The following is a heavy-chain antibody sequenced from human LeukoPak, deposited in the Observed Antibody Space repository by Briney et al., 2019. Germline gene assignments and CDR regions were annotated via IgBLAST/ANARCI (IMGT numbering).Heavy chain of an antibody. V-gene: IGHV3-15*01. Sequence: GGSLRLSCAASGFTFSNAWMSRVRQAPGKGLEWVGRIKSKTDGGTTDYAAPVKGRFTISRDDSKNTLYLQMNSLKTEDTAVYYCTTAIAYCSSTSCYQDVWGKGTTVTVSS. CDR2: IKSKTDGGTT. CDR3: TTAIAYCSSTSCYQDV. D-gene: IGHD2-2*01. J-gene: IGHJ6*04. CDR1: GFTFSNAW.